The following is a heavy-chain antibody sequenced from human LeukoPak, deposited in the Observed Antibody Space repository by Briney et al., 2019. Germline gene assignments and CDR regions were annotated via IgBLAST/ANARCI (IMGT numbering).Heavy chain of an antibody. J-gene: IGHJ4*02. Sequence: SETLSLTCTVSGGSISSSSYYWGWIRQPPGKGLEWIGSIYYSGSTYYNPSLKSRVTISVDTSKNQFSLKLSSVTAADTAVYYCARRGRMGATGYFDYWGQGTLVTVSS. CDR2: IYYSGST. CDR3: ARRGRMGATGYFDY. D-gene: IGHD1-26*01. V-gene: IGHV4-39*01. CDR1: GGSISSSSYY.